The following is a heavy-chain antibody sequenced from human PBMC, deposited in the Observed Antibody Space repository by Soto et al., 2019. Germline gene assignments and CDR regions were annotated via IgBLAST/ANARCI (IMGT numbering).Heavy chain of an antibody. CDR2: IRSKAYGGTT. CDR3: TTVRADFYDSSSPHY. CDR1: GFTFGDYA. D-gene: IGHD3-22*01. V-gene: IGHV3-49*03. Sequence: EVQLVESGGGLVQPGRSLRLSCTASGFTFGDYAMSWFRQAPGKGLEWVGFIRSKAYGGTTEYAASVKGRFTISRDDSKRIADLQMNSLKTEDTAEYYCTTVRADFYDSSSPHYWGQGTLVTVSS. J-gene: IGHJ4*02.